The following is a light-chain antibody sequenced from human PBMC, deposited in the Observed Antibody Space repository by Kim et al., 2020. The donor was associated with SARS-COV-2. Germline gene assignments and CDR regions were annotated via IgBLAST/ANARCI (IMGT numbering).Light chain of an antibody. Sequence: ASVGDRVTITCRASQSINAWLAWYQQKPGKAPKLLIYDASTLESGVPSRFSGSGHGTQFTLTISSLQPDDFATYHCQQYNAYSWSFGQGTKVEIK. J-gene: IGKJ1*01. CDR3: QQYNAYSWS. CDR2: DAS. CDR1: QSINAW. V-gene: IGKV1-5*01.